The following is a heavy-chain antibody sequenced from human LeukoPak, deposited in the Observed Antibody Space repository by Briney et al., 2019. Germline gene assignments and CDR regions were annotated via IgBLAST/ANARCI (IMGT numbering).Heavy chain of an antibody. V-gene: IGHV3-43*02. CDR3: AKEQYYYVSSGYYSPGFDY. J-gene: IGHJ4*02. CDR2: ISGDGGST. Sequence: PGGSLRLSCAASGFTFDDYAMHWVRQAPGKGLEWVSLISGDGGSTYYADSVKGRFTISRDNSKNSLYLQMNSLRTEDTALFYCAKEQYYYVSSGYYSPGFDYWGQGTLVTVSS. D-gene: IGHD3-22*01. CDR1: GFTFDDYA.